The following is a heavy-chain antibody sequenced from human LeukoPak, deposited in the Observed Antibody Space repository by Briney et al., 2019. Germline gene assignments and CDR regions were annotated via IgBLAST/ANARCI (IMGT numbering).Heavy chain of an antibody. V-gene: IGHV4-31*03. Sequence: SQTLSLTCTVSNGPISSGGYYWSWIRQHPGKGLEWISYIYYTGSTYYNPSLKSRVTMSVDTSKNQFSLKLSSVTAADTAVYYCATDRTGYCSGGSCLGAFDIWGQGTMVTVSS. CDR2: IYYTGST. D-gene: IGHD2-15*01. J-gene: IGHJ3*02. CDR1: NGPISSGGYY. CDR3: ATDRTGYCSGGSCLGAFDI.